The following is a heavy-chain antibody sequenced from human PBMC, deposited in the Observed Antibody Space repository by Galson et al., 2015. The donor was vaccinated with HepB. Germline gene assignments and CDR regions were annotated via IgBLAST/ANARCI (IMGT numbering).Heavy chain of an antibody. CDR1: GGTFSSYA. D-gene: IGHD2-21*01. V-gene: IGHV1-69*13. J-gene: IGHJ5*02. CDR3: ARDPGGGEFNWFDP. CDR2: IIPIFGTA. Sequence: SVKVSCKASGGTFSSYAISWVRQAPGQGLEWMGGIIPIFGTANYAQKFQGRVTITADESTSTAYMELSSLRSEDTAVYYCARDPGGGEFNWFDPWGQGTLVTVSS.